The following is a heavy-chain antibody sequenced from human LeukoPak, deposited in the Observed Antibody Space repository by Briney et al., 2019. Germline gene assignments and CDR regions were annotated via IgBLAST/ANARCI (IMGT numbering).Heavy chain of an antibody. CDR1: GFTFSSYG. J-gene: IGHJ6*02. Sequence: GRSLRLSCAASGFTFSSYGMHWVRQAPGKGLEWVAVISYDGSNKYYADSVKGRFTISRDNSKNTLYLQMNSLRAEDTAVYYCARGRGNYYYYGMDVWGQGTTVTVSS. D-gene: IGHD3-10*01. CDR3: ARGRGNYYYYGMDV. CDR2: ISYDGSNK. V-gene: IGHV3-30*03.